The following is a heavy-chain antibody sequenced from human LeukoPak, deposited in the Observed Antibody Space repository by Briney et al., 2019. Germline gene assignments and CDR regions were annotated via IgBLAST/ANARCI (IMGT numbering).Heavy chain of an antibody. D-gene: IGHD3-9*01. Sequence: PSETLSLTCTVSGVSISGSSYYWGWIRQPPGKGLEWIGSIYYSGSTYYNPSLKSRVTISVYTSKNHFSLKLSSVTAADTAVYYCASTLYDVLTGYRFDYWGQGTLVTVSS. CDR3: ASTLYDVLTGYRFDY. J-gene: IGHJ4*02. CDR1: GVSISGSSYY. V-gene: IGHV4-39*07. CDR2: IYYSGST.